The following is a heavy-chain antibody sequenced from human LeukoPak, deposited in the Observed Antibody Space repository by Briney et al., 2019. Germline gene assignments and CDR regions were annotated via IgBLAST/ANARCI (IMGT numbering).Heavy chain of an antibody. V-gene: IGHV3-48*03. CDR3: VRVGVFSSSWLLY. D-gene: IGHD6-13*01. CDR1: GFTFSSYE. J-gene: IGHJ4*02. Sequence: QAGGSLRLSCAASGFTFSSYEMNWVRQAPGKGLEWVSYISSSGSTIYYADSVKGRFTISRDNAKNSLYLQMNSLRAEDTAVYYCVRVGVFSSSWLLYWGQGTLVTVSS. CDR2: ISSSGSTI.